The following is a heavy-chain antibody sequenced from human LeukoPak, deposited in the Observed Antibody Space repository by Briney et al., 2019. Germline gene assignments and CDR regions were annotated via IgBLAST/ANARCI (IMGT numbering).Heavy chain of an antibody. J-gene: IGHJ4*02. CDR3: ARDRYGD. CDR1: GFTFSSYA. CDR2: ISYDGSNK. Sequence: GGSLKLSCAASGFTFSSYAMHWVRQAPGKGLEWVAVISYDGSNKYYADSVKGRFTISRDNSKNTLYLQMNSLRAEDTAVYYCARDRYGDWGQGTLVTVSS. D-gene: IGHD3-10*01. V-gene: IGHV3-30-3*01.